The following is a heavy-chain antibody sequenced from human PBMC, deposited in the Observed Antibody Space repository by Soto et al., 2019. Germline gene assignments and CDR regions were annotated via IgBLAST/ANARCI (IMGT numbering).Heavy chain of an antibody. CDR3: ARLQVYDFWSGSVPMDV. J-gene: IGHJ6*02. V-gene: IGHV4-38-2*01. CDR2: IYHSGST. CDR1: GCSISSGYY. Sequence: SETLSLTCAVSGCSISSGYYWGWIRQPPGKGLEWIGSIYHSGSTNYNPSLKSRVTISVDTSKNQFSLKLTSVTAADTALYFCARLQVYDFWSGSVPMDVWGQGTTVTVSS. D-gene: IGHD3-3*01.